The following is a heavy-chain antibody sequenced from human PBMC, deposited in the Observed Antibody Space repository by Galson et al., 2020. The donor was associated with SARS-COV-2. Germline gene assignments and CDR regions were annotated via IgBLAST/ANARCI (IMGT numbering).Heavy chain of an antibody. CDR3: ARASEVDYTNYAIFDP. Sequence: GGSLRLSCAASGFAFDDYGMSWVRQVPGKGLEWVSGINWNGGSSGYADSVKGRFTISRDNAKNSLHLQMNSLRAEDTALYHCARASEVDYTNYAIFDPWGQGTLVTVSS. CDR1: GFAFDDYG. J-gene: IGHJ5*02. D-gene: IGHD4-4*01. V-gene: IGHV3-20*01. CDR2: INWNGGSS.